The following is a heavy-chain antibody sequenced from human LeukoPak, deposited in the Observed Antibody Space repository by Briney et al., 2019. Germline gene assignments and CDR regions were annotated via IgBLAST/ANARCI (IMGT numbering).Heavy chain of an antibody. Sequence: GGSLRLSCAASGFTFSSYEMNWVRQAPGKGLEWVSCISSDGRASYYADSVKGRFTISRDNAKNSLYLQMNSLRAEDTAVYYCARSPHSNGDRGDYWGQGTLVTVSS. J-gene: IGHJ4*02. V-gene: IGHV3-48*03. CDR1: GFTFSSYE. CDR3: ARSPHSNGDRGDY. D-gene: IGHD4-17*01. CDR2: ISSDGRAS.